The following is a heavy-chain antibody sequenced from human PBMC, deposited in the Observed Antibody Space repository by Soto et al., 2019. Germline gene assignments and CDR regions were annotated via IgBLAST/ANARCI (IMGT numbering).Heavy chain of an antibody. CDR3: AKGGGKNYYRSGDFLGTYYYYGMDV. Sequence: SVKVSCPASGGTFSSDAISWVPQAPGQGLEWMGALIPVFCTAHYAQNFQGRGTLTADKCTTTVYMEVSSLRSEDTAVYYCAKGGGKNYYRSGDFLGTYYYYGMDVWG. CDR2: LIPVFCTA. V-gene: IGHV1-69*06. D-gene: IGHD3-22*01. CDR1: GGTFSSDA. J-gene: IGHJ6*02.